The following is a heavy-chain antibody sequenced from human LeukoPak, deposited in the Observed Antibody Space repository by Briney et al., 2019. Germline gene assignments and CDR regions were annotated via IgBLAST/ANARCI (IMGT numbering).Heavy chain of an antibody. CDR2: IYYSGST. J-gene: IGHJ4*02. CDR3: ARRHSSSWYFDY. Sequence: SETLPLTCTVSGGSISSYYWSWIRQPPGKGLEWMGYIYYSGSTNYNPSLKSRVTISVDTSKNQFSLKLSSVTAADTAVYYCARRHSSSWYFDYWGQGTLVTVSS. CDR1: GGSISSYY. D-gene: IGHD6-13*01. V-gene: IGHV4-59*08.